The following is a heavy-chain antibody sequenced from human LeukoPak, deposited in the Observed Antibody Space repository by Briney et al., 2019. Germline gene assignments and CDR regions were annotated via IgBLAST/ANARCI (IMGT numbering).Heavy chain of an antibody. V-gene: IGHV4-34*01. D-gene: IGHD3-10*01. CDR2: INHSGST. CDR1: GGSFSGYY. J-gene: IGHJ5*02. Sequence: SETLSLTCAVYGGSFSGYYWSWIRQPPGKGLEWIGEINHSGSTNYNPSLKSRVTISVDTSKNQFSLKLSPVTAADTAVYYCARGLEVELLWFGDFDPWGQGTLVAVSS. CDR3: ARGLEVELLWFGDFDP.